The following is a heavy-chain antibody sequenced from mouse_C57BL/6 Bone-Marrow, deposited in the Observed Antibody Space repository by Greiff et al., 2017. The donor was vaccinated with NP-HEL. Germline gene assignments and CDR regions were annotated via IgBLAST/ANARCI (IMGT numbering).Heavy chain of an antibody. CDR2: IDPETGGT. J-gene: IGHJ2*01. Sequence: VQLQQSGAELVRPGASVTLSCKASGYTFTDYEMHWVKQTPVHGLEWIGAIDPETGGTAYNQKFKGKAILTADKSSSTAYMGLRSLTSEDSAVYYCTRRDRYWGQGTTLTVSS. CDR3: TRRDRY. V-gene: IGHV1-15*01. CDR1: GYTFTDYE. D-gene: IGHD2-13*01.